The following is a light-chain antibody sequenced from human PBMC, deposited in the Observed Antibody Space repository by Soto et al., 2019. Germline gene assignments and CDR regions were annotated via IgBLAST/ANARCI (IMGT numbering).Light chain of an antibody. CDR1: QNIYTW. Sequence: DIQMTQSPSTLSASVGDRVTITCRASQNIYTWLAWYQQKPGKAPNVLIFKASNLETGVTSRFSGNGSGTEFSLAISSLQPDQFATYYCQQYYDFRTFGQGTKVEIK. CDR3: QQYYDFRT. CDR2: KAS. J-gene: IGKJ1*01. V-gene: IGKV1-5*03.